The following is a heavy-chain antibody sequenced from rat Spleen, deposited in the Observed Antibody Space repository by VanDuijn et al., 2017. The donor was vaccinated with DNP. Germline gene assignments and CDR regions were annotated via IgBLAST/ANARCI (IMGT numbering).Heavy chain of an antibody. CDR2: ISYDGSST. D-gene: IGHD1-9*01. Sequence: EVQLVESGGGLVQPGRSLKLSCAASGFTFSDYNMAWVRQAPKKGLEWVATISYDGSSTYYRDSVKGRFTISRDNAKSTLYLQMDSLRSEDTATYYCARHTTGITTGGYAMDAWGQGTSVTVSS. J-gene: IGHJ4*01. CDR1: GFTFSDYN. CDR3: ARHTTGITTGGYAMDA. V-gene: IGHV5-7*01.